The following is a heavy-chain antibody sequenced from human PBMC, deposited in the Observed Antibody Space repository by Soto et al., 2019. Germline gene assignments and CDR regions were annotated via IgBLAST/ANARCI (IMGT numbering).Heavy chain of an antibody. D-gene: IGHD3-3*01. J-gene: IGHJ2*01. CDR3: ARGAYYDFWSGFFVKHYGDHHDLKAVSRQRTSDL. CDR1: GYTFTSYD. Sequence: GASVKVSCKASGYTFTSYDINWVRQATGQGLEWMGWMNPNSGNTGYAQKFQGRVTMTRNTSISTAYMELSSLRSEDTAVYYCARGAYYDFWSGFFVKHYGDHHDLKAVSRQRTSDL. CDR2: MNPNSGNT. V-gene: IGHV1-8*01.